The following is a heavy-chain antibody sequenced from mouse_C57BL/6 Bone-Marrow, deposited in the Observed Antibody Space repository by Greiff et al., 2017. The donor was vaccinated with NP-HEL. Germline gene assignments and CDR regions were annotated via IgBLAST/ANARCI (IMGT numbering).Heavy chain of an antibody. D-gene: IGHD1-1*01. CDR1: GYTFTSSW. J-gene: IGHJ4*01. Sequence: QVQLQQPGAELVKPGASVKLSCKASGYTFTSSWMHWVKQRPGQGLEWIGMIHPNSGSTNYNEKFKSKATLTVDKSSSTAYMQLSSLTSEDSAVYYCAHYYGSSLYAMDYWGQGTSVTVSS. CDR3: AHYYGSSLYAMDY. V-gene: IGHV1-64*01. CDR2: IHPNSGST.